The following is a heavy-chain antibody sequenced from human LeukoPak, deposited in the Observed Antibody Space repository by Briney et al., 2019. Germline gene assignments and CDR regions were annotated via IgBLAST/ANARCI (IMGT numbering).Heavy chain of an antibody. V-gene: IGHV1-18*01. J-gene: IGHJ6*02. Sequence: ASVKVSCKASGYTFTSYGISWVRQAPGQGLEWMGWISAYNGNTNYAQKLQGRVTMTTDTSTSTAYMELRSLRSDDTAVYYCARVDSYGLTRARVYYYGMDVWGQGTTVTVSS. D-gene: IGHD5-18*01. CDR3: ARVDSYGLTRARVYYYGMDV. CDR1: GYTFTSYG. CDR2: ISAYNGNT.